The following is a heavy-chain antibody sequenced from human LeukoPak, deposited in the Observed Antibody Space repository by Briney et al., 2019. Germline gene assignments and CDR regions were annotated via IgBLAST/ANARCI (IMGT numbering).Heavy chain of an antibody. J-gene: IGHJ6*03. Sequence: SETLSLTFAVYGGSFSGYYWSWIRQPPGKGLEWIGEINHSGSTNYNPSLKSRVTISVDTSKNQFSLKLSSVTAADTAVYYCARGIAARLLYYYSYMDVGGKGTRVTVSS. CDR1: GGSFSGYY. V-gene: IGHV4-34*01. D-gene: IGHD6-6*01. CDR2: INHSGST. CDR3: ARGIAARLLYYYSYMDV.